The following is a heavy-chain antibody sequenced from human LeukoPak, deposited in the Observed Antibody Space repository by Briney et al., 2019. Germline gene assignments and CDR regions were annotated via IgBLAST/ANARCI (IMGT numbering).Heavy chain of an antibody. Sequence: SETLSLTCAVYGGSFSGYYWSWIRQPPGKGLEWIGEINHSGSTNHNPSLKSRVTISVDTSKNQFSLKLSSVTAADTAVYYCARVKDYYDSSGYLDYWGQGTLVTVSS. CDR1: GGSFSGYY. D-gene: IGHD3-22*01. CDR3: ARVKDYYDSSGYLDY. CDR2: INHSGST. V-gene: IGHV4-34*01. J-gene: IGHJ4*02.